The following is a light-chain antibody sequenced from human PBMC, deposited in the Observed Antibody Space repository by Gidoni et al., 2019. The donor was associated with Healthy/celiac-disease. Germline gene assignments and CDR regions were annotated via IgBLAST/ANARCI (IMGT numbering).Light chain of an antibody. J-gene: IGKJ2*01. V-gene: IGKV3-15*01. CDR3: QQYNNWPYT. CDR1: QSVSSN. CDR2: GAS. Sequence: ERVMTQSPATLSVSPGERATLSCSASQSVSSNVAWYQQKPGQAPRLLIYGASTRATGIPDRFSGSGSGTEFTLTISSLQSEDFAVYYCQQYNNWPYTFGQXTQLEIK.